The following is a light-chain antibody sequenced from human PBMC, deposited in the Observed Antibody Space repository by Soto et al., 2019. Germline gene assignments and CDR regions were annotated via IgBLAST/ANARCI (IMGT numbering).Light chain of an antibody. CDR2: QDN. CDR3: QSYNSAWV. J-gene: IGLJ3*02. CDR1: SGGIANNY. Sequence: NFMLTQPHSVSESPGKTVTISCTRSSGGIANNYVQWYQQRPGCAPTTVIYQDNQRPSGVPDRFSGSIDSSSNSASLTISGLRTDDEADYYFQSYNSAWVFGGGTKVTVL. V-gene: IGLV6-57*03.